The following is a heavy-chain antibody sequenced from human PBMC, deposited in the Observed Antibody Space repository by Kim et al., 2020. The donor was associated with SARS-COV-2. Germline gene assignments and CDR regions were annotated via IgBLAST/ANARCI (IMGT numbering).Heavy chain of an antibody. CDR2: IYYSGST. V-gene: IGHV4-39*01. J-gene: IGHJ4*02. CDR3: AGQAMVRGVFFY. CDR1: GGSISSSSYY. D-gene: IGHD3-10*01. Sequence: SETLSLTCTVSGGSISSSSYYWGWIRQPPGKGLEWIGSIYYSGSTYYNPSLKSRVTISVDTSKNQFSLKLSYVTAADTAVYYCAGQAMVRGVFFYWGQGTLVTVSS.